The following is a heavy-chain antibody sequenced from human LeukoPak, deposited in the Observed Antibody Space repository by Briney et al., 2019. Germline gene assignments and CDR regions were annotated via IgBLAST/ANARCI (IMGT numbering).Heavy chain of an antibody. D-gene: IGHD2-21*02. V-gene: IGHV4-34*01. J-gene: IGHJ5*02. CDR2: INHSGST. CDR3: ARVGCGGDCSWFDP. Sequence: SEALSLTCAVYGGSFSGYYWNWIRQPPGKGLEWIGEINHSGSTNYNPSLKSRVTISVDRSKNQFSLKLSSVTAADAAVYYCARVGCGGDCSWFDPWGQGTLVTVSS. CDR1: GGSFSGYY.